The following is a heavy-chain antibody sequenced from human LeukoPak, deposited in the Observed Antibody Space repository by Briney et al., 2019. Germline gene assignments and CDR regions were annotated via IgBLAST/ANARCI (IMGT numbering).Heavy chain of an antibody. J-gene: IGHJ4*02. CDR3: AREPSGYSGYDAVDY. CDR1: GFTFSSYE. CDR2: ISSSSSYI. D-gene: IGHD5-12*01. Sequence: RPGGSLRLSCAASGFTFSSYEMNWVRQAPGKGLEWVSSISSSSSYIYYADSVKGRFTISRDNAKNSLYLQMNSLRAEDTAVYYCAREPSGYSGYDAVDYWGQGTLVTVSS. V-gene: IGHV3-21*01.